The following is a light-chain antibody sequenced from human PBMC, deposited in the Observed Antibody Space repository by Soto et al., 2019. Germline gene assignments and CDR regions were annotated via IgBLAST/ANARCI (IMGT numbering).Light chain of an antibody. V-gene: IGKV3-15*01. Sequence: EIVMTQSPFTLSVSTGERATLSCRASQSVSSNLAWYQQKPGQTPRLLMYGASTRATGIPARFSGSGSGTEFTLTISSLQSEDFAVYYCQQYHKWPPFTFGGGTKVAIK. CDR3: QQYHKWPPFT. CDR1: QSVSSN. J-gene: IGKJ4*01. CDR2: GAS.